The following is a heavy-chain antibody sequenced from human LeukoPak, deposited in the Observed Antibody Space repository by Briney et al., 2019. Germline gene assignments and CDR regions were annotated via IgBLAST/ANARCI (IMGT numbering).Heavy chain of an antibody. CDR2: INSDGSST. CDR1: GFTFSRDW. J-gene: IGHJ4*02. D-gene: IGHD6-19*01. Sequence: GGSLRLSCAASGFTFSRDWMRWVRQAPGKGLVWVSRINSDGSSTIYADSVKGRFTISRDNAKNTLYLQMDSLRAEDTAVYYCARSRWEGPPALIDYWGQGALVTVSS. V-gene: IGHV3-74*01. CDR3: ARSRWEGPPALIDY.